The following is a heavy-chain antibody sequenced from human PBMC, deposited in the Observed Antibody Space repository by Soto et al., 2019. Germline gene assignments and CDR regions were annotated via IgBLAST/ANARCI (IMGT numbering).Heavy chain of an antibody. Sequence: SETLSLTCTVSGGSISSYYWSWIRQPPGKGLEWIGYIYYSGSTNYNPSLKSRVTISVDTSKNQFSLKLSSVTAADTAVYYCARDRAVAGRRYFDYWGQGTLVTVSS. D-gene: IGHD6-19*01. V-gene: IGHV4-59*12. CDR1: GGSISSYY. CDR2: IYYSGST. CDR3: ARDRAVAGRRYFDY. J-gene: IGHJ4*02.